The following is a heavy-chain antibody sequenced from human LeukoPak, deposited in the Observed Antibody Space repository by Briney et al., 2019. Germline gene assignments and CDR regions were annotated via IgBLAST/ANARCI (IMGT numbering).Heavy chain of an antibody. CDR1: GFNFRYYA. V-gene: IGHV3-23*01. Sequence: LGGSLRLSCAASGFNFRYYAMTWVRQAPGKGLECVSGISEGADITYYGGSVKGRFTISRDNSKNTLYLQMNSLRAEDTAVYYCAKQNSRGFDYWGQGTLVTVSS. D-gene: IGHD2/OR15-2a*01. CDR3: AKQNSRGFDY. CDR2: ISEGADIT. J-gene: IGHJ4*02.